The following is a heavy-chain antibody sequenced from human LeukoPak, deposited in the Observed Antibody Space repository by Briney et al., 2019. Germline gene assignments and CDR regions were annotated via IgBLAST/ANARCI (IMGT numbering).Heavy chain of an antibody. Sequence: SETLSLTCTVSGASISSYYWSWIRQPPGKRLEWIGYIYYSGSANYNPSLKSRVTISVDTSKNQFSLKLSSVTAADTAVYYCARVHYYDFWSGYYVDYWGQGTLVTVSS. CDR1: GASISSYY. D-gene: IGHD3-3*01. J-gene: IGHJ4*02. CDR3: ARVHYYDFWSGYYVDY. V-gene: IGHV4-59*12. CDR2: IYYSGSA.